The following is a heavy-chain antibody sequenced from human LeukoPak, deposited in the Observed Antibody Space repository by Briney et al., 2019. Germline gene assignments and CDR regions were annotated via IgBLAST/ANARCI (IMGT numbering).Heavy chain of an antibody. CDR3: ARERAGGYGMDV. CDR1: GFTLSSYA. J-gene: IGHJ6*02. CDR2: IYSGGST. Sequence: PGGSLRLSCAASGFTLSSYAMSWVRQAPGKGLEWVSVIYSGGSTYYADSVKGRFTISRDNSKNTLYLQMNSLRAEDTAVYYCARERAGGYGMDVWGQGTTVTVSS. V-gene: IGHV3-53*01. D-gene: IGHD3-10*01.